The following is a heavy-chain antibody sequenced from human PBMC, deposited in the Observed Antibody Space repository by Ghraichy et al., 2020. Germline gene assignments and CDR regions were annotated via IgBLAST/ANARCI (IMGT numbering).Heavy chain of an antibody. CDR2: ISSNGGST. V-gene: IGHV3-64*01. J-gene: IGHJ4*02. Sequence: GESLNISCAASGFTFSSYAMHWVRQAPGKELEYVSAISSNGGSTYYANSVKGRFTISRDNSKNTLYLQMGSLRAEDMAVYYCARVVSSGWYYFDYWGQGTLVTVSS. D-gene: IGHD6-19*01. CDR1: GFTFSSYA. CDR3: ARVVSSGWYYFDY.